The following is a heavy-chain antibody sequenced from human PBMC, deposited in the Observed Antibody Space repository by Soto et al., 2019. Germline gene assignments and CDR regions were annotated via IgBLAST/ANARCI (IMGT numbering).Heavy chain of an antibody. J-gene: IGHJ4*02. D-gene: IGHD7-27*01. CDR1: GDSISTYY. Sequence: QVQLQESGPGLVKPSETLSLTCTVSGDSISTYYWTWIRQSPGKGLEWIAFIYYGGSTNYNPSLKSRAXIXVYXSKNEFSLQLTSVTAADPAVYDCARPGPDWGSLDYWAQGTLVTVYS. CDR3: ARPGPDWGSLDY. CDR2: IYYGGST. V-gene: IGHV4-59*08.